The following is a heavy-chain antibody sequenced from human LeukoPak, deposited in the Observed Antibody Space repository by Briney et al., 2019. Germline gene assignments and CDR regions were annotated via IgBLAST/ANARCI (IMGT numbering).Heavy chain of an antibody. V-gene: IGHV4-59*01. J-gene: IGHJ4*02. CDR2: IYYSGST. CDR3: ASSPRGYGYYVQLDY. D-gene: IGHD4-17*01. Sequence: SETLSLTCTVSGGSISSYYWSWIRQPPGKGLEWIGYIYYSGSTNYNPSLKSRVTISVDTSKNQFSLKLSSVTAADTAVYYCASSPRGYGYYVQLDYWGQGTLVTVSS. CDR1: GGSISSYY.